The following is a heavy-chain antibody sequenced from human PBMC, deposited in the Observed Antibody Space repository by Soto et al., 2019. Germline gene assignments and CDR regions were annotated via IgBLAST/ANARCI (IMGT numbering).Heavy chain of an antibody. D-gene: IGHD1-1*01. Sequence: GASVKVSCKAIGYSFPSHYMHWVRQAPGQGLEWMGTIYPGGVNIGYAQKFKGRVTMTKDTSTSTVYMELNSLTSEDTAVYYCARDQSWHDLVWWFVSWGQGTLVTVSS. CDR3: ARDQSWHDLVWWFVS. CDR2: IYPGGVNI. V-gene: IGHV1-46*03. CDR1: GYSFPSHY. J-gene: IGHJ5*01.